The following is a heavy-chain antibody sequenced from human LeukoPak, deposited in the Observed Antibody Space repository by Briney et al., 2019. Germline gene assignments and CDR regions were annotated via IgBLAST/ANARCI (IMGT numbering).Heavy chain of an antibody. V-gene: IGHV3-74*01. CDR1: GFTFSNYW. CDR3: ARSRNSGTYTDY. CDR2: MNSDGSIT. J-gene: IGHJ4*02. Sequence: PGGSLRLSCAASGFTFSNYWIHWVRQAPGKGLVWASRMNSDGSITNFADSVMGRFTISRDNAKNTLYLQMNSLRAEDTAVYYCARSRNSGTYTDYWGQGTLVTVSS. D-gene: IGHD1-26*01.